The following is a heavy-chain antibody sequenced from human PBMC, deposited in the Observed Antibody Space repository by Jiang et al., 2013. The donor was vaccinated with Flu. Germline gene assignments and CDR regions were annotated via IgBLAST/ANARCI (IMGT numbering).Heavy chain of an antibody. D-gene: IGHD4-17*01. CDR2: IYYSGST. J-gene: IGHJ6*02. V-gene: IGHV4-59*01. Sequence: EWIGYIYYSGSTNYNPSLKSRVTISVDTSKNQFSLKLSSVTAADTAVYYCARERVLYGDYEEVYYYGMDVWGQGTTVTVSS. CDR3: ARERVLYGDYEEVYYYGMDV.